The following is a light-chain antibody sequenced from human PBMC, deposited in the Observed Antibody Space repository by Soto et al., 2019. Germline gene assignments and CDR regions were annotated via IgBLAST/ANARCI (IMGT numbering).Light chain of an antibody. J-gene: IGKJ4*01. V-gene: IGKV3-15*01. CDR3: QQYNNWPLLT. CDR2: AAS. Sequence: EIVMTQSPATLSVSPGERATISCRASQSVSSKLAGYQQKPGQPPRLLIYAASSRATGIPARFSGSGSGREFTLTISSLQSEDFAVYYCQQYNNWPLLTFGGGTKVEIK. CDR1: QSVSSK.